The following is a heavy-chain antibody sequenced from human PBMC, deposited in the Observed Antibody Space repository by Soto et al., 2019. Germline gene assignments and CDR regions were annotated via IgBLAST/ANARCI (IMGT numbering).Heavy chain of an antibody. V-gene: IGHV3-23*01. CDR3: TKASNWGINSATHDL. Sequence: HPGGSLRLCCAVSGFSFRSSPMSCVRRALGKGLEWVSGINGGDDIEHYVDSVRGRFTIIRDNSKNLLLLQMNSLRVEDTAIYYSTKASNWGINSATHDLRGQGTQVTVSS. CDR2: INGGDDIE. D-gene: IGHD3-16*01. CDR1: GFSFRSSP. J-gene: IGHJ5*02.